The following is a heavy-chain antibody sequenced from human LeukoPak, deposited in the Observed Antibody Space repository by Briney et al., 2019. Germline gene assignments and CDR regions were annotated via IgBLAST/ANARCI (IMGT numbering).Heavy chain of an antibody. CDR1: GFTFSSYA. V-gene: IGHV3-21*01. Sequence: GGSLRLSCAASGFTFSSYAMNWVRQAPGKGLEWVSSITRSSSYIYYADSVKGRFTISRDNAKNSLFLQVNSLRAEDTAVYYCARDKRGYFDPNWFDPWGQGTLVTVSS. D-gene: IGHD3-9*01. CDR3: ARDKRGYFDPNWFDP. CDR2: ITRSSSYI. J-gene: IGHJ5*02.